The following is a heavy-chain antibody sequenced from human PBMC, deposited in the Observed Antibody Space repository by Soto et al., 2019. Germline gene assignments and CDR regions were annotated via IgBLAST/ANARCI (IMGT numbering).Heavy chain of an antibody. CDR3: AKDRGLDQLPWDWFDP. CDR1: GFTFSSYA. CDR2: ISGSGGST. J-gene: IGHJ5*02. V-gene: IGHV3-23*01. D-gene: IGHD2-2*01. Sequence: EVQLLESGGGLVQPGGSLRLSCAASGFTFSSYAMSWVRQAPGKGLEWVSAISGSGGSTYYADSVKGRFTISRDNSKNTLYLQRNSLRAEDTAVYYCAKDRGLDQLPWDWFDPWGQGTLVTVSS.